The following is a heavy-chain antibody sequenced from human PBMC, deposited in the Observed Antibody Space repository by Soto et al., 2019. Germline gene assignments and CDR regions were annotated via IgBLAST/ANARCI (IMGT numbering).Heavy chain of an antibody. CDR3: AKDLAAVAGQFDY. V-gene: IGHV3-23*01. Sequence: EVQLLESGGGLVQPGGSLRLSCAASGFTFSSYAMSWVRQAPGKGLEWVSAISGSGGSTYYADSVTGRFTISRDNSTNTLYLQMNSLRAEDTAVDYCAKDLAAVAGQFDYWGQGTLVTVSS. CDR2: ISGSGGST. D-gene: IGHD6-19*01. J-gene: IGHJ4*02. CDR1: GFTFSSYA.